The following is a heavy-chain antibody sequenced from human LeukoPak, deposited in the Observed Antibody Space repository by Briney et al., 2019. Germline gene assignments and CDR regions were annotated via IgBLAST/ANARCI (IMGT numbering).Heavy chain of an antibody. CDR2: ISGSGGST. CDR1: GFTFSSYA. V-gene: IGHV3-23*01. Sequence: GGSLRLSCAASGFTFSSYAMSWVRQAPGKGPEWVSAISGSGGSTYYADSVKGRFTISRDNSKNTLYLQMNSLRAEDTAVYYCAKDHYDSSGYYFDDAFDIWGQGTMVTVSS. CDR3: AKDHYDSSGYYFDDAFDI. D-gene: IGHD3-22*01. J-gene: IGHJ3*02.